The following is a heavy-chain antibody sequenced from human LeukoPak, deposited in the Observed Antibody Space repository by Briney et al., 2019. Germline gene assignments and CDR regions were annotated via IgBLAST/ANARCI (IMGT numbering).Heavy chain of an antibody. V-gene: IGHV4-39*01. CDR1: GCSISSSSYY. Sequence: SETLSLTCTVSGCSISSSSYYWGWIRQPPGKGLEWIGSIYYSGSTYYNPSLKRRVTVSVDTSKNQFSLKLSSVTAADTAVYYCAIQRITIFGVVREGFDPWGQGTLVTVSS. D-gene: IGHD3-3*01. CDR2: IYYSGST. J-gene: IGHJ5*02. CDR3: AIQRITIFGVVREGFDP.